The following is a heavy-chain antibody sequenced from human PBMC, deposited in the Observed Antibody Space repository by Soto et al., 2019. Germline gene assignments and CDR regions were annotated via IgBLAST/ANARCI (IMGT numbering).Heavy chain of an antibody. D-gene: IGHD6-19*01. CDR1: GYTFTSYG. J-gene: IGHJ5*02. CDR2: ISAYNGNT. Sequence: ASVKVSCKASGYTFTSYGISWVRQAPGQGLEWMGWISAYNGNTNYAQKLQGRVTMTTDTSTSPAYMELRSLRSDDTAVYCCARVDGSGWSNWFDPWGQGTLVTVSS. V-gene: IGHV1-18*01. CDR3: ARVDGSGWSNWFDP.